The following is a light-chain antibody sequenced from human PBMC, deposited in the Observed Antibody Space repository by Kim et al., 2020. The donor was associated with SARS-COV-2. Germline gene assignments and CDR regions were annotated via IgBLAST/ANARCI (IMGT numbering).Light chain of an antibody. V-gene: IGKV3-20*01. J-gene: IGKJ1*01. CDR3: QHYDTSRWT. CDR1: QGVSSTY. Sequence: SPGDRAPLSGRASQGVSSTYLAWYQQRPGQAPRLLIFGASSRATGIPDRFRGSGSGTDFTLTISRLEPEDFAVYYCQHYDTSRWTFGQGTKVEIK. CDR2: GAS.